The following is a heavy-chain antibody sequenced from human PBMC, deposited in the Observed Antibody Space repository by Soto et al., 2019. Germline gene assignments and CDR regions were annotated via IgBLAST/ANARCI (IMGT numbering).Heavy chain of an antibody. D-gene: IGHD6-19*01. CDR2: LNPNSGDT. V-gene: IGHV1-8*01. Sequence: QVQLVQSGAEVKKPGASVKVSCKATRYTFSSCDRKWVRQATGQGLEWMGWLNPNSGDTGYAQKFQGRVTLTRNTSINTAYIELSSLSSDDTAVYYCATSGGGWYLYWGQGTLVTVSS. J-gene: IGHJ4*02. CDR3: ATSGGGWYLY. CDR1: RYTFSSCD.